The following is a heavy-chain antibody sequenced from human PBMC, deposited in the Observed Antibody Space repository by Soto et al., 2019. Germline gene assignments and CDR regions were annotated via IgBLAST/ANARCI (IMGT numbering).Heavy chain of an antibody. Sequence: GGSLRLSCAASGFTFSSYAMSWVRQAPGKGLEWVSSISSSSTIYYADSVKGRFTISRDNAKNSLYLQMNSLRAEDTAMCYCARDTAYVLRYPSGGPWGQGTLVTVSS. CDR3: ARDTAYVLRYPSGGP. D-gene: IGHD3-9*01. V-gene: IGHV3-48*04. J-gene: IGHJ5*02. CDR2: ISSSSTI. CDR1: GFTFSSYA.